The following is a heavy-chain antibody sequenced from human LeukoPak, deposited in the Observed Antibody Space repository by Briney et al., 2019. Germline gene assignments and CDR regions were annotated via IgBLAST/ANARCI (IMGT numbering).Heavy chain of an antibody. J-gene: IGHJ4*02. CDR1: GVTVSSNY. CDR2: IYSGGST. V-gene: IGHV3-53*01. D-gene: IGHD2-2*01. Sequence: PGGSLRLSCAASGVTVSSNYMSWVRQAPGKGLEWVSVIYSGGSTHYADSVKGRFTISRDNSKNTLYLQMNSLRAEDTAVYYCARASSTSWPYYFDYWGQGTLVTVSP. CDR3: ARASSTSWPYYFDY.